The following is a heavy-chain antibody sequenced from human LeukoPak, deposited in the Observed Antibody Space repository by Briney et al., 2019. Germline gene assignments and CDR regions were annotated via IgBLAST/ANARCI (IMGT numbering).Heavy chain of an antibody. CDR2: MYTSGST. V-gene: IGHV4-61*02. J-gene: IGHJ4*02. CDR3: ARGEKGSSSGSINY. CDR1: GGSISSDSHH. D-gene: IGHD6-6*01. Sequence: SETLSLTCSVSGGSISSDSHHWSWIRQPAGKGLEWIGRMYTSGSTNYNPSLESRVTISVDTSKNQFSLKLSSVTAADTAVYYCARGEKGSSSGSINYWGQGTLVTVSS.